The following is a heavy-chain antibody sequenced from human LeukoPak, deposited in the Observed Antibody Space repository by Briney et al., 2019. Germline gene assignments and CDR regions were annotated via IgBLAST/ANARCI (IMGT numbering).Heavy chain of an antibody. D-gene: IGHD2-21*01. J-gene: IGHJ4*02. CDR3: ARSFAYRTVLDY. V-gene: IGHV4-38-2*02. Sequence: SETLSLTCSVSGYSISSGYYWGWIRQPPGKGLEWIGSIYHSGSTYYTPSLKSRVTISVDTSKNQFSLKLSFLTAADTAVYYCARSFAYRTVLDYWGQGTLVTVSS. CDR1: GYSISSGYY. CDR2: IYHSGST.